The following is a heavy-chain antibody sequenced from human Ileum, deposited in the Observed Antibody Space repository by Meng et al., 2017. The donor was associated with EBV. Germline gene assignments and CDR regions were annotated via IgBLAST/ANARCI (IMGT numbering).Heavy chain of an antibody. Sequence: HVQLVQSGSELEKPGASVWVSCKASGYTFTSYAMNWVRQAPGQGLEWMGWINTTTGSPTYDQGFTGRFVFSLDTSVSTAYLQISSLKTDDTAVYYCARGSLEADEDPGWGQGPLVTVSS. D-gene: IGHD6-13*01. CDR3: ARGSLEADEDPG. CDR2: INTTTGSP. CDR1: GYTFTSYA. J-gene: IGHJ4*02. V-gene: IGHV7-4-1*02.